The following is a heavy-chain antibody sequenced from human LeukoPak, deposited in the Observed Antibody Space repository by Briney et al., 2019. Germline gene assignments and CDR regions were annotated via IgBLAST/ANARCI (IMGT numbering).Heavy chain of an antibody. CDR2: ISFDGSSQ. Sequence: RPGGSLRLSCAASGFTLSTYEMHWVRQAPDKGLEWVALISFDGSSQYYADSVKGRFTVSRDNSKNMLYLQMNSLRAEDTAVYYCAKEHYVFGGKSLWGQGTLVTVSS. V-gene: IGHV3-30*04. J-gene: IGHJ4*02. D-gene: IGHD3-10*02. CDR1: GFTLSTYE. CDR3: AKEHYVFGGKSL.